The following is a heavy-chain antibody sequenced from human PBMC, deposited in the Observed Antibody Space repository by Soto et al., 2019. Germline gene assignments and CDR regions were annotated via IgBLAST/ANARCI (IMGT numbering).Heavy chain of an antibody. J-gene: IGHJ5*02. CDR2: IYYSGST. CDR3: ASCIVGAKGSWFDP. Sequence: SETLSLTRTVSGGSISSYYWSWIRQPPGKGLEWIGYIYYSGSTNYNPSLKSRVTISVDTSKNQFSLKLSSVTAADTAVYYCASCIVGAKGSWFDPWGQGTLVTVS. CDR1: GGSISSYY. D-gene: IGHD1-26*01. V-gene: IGHV4-59*01.